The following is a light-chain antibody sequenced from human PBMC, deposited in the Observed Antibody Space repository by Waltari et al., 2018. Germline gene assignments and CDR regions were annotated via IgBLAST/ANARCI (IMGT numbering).Light chain of an antibody. V-gene: IGKV3-20*01. Sequence: IVLTQSPGTLSLSPGERATLSCRASQSVNTYLAWYQQKPGQAPRLLIYGAYTRAAGIPDRFSGSGSGTDFSLTIRRLEAEDFAVYYCQHHVRLPATFGQGTKVEIK. CDR2: GAY. CDR3: QHHVRLPAT. CDR1: QSVNTY. J-gene: IGKJ1*01.